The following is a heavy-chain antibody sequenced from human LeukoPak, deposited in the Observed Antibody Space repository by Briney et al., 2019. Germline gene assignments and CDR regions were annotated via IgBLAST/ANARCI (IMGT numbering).Heavy chain of an antibody. J-gene: IGHJ4*02. CDR2: INAGNGNT. D-gene: IGHD6-25*01. CDR3: AREVSGLDY. Sequence: ASVKVSCKASGYSFTSYALHWVRQAPGQRLEWMGWINAGNGNTEYSQRFLDRVTITRDTSASTAYMELSSLRSEDTAVYYCAREVSGLDYWGQGTLVTVSS. V-gene: IGHV1-3*01. CDR1: GYSFTSYA.